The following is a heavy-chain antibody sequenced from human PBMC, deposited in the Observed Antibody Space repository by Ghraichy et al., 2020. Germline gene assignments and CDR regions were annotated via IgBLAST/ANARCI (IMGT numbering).Heavy chain of an antibody. CDR2: IGIDADRE. D-gene: IGHD3-9*01. V-gene: IGHV3-33*08. J-gene: IGHJ4*02. CDR1: RFTISNSCD. CDR3: ARGVATGHYRGYFDY. Sequence: GGSLRLSCAASRFTISNSCDIYCVRPAPGRRLEWVAVIGIDADREYYAASVKGRFTISRDNSKNTVYLQMNSLRAEDTAVYYCARGVATGHYRGYFDYWGQGTLVTVSS.